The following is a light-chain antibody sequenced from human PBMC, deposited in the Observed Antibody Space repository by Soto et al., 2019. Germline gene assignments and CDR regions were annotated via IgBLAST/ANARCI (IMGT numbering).Light chain of an antibody. V-gene: IGLV2-8*01. CDR1: SSDVGNYDY. CDR2: EVI. CDR3: CSYADRNYV. J-gene: IGLJ1*01. Sequence: QSVLTQPPSASGSPGQSVTISCTGTSSDVGNYDYVSWYQQYPGKAPKLIIYEVIRRPSGVPDRFSGSKSGNTAALTVSGLRPEDEADYYCCSYADRNYVFGTGTKLTVL.